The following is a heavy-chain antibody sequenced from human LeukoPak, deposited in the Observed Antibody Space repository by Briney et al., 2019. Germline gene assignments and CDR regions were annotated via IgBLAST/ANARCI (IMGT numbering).Heavy chain of an antibody. Sequence: GGSLRLSCAASGFTFSSYAMHWVRQAPGKGLEWVAVISYDGSNKYYADSVKGRFTISRDNSKNTLYLQMNSLRAEDTAVYYCASPPYSYYYDSSGYYGGFDYWGQGNPGHRLL. V-gene: IGHV3-30-3*01. D-gene: IGHD3-22*01. CDR1: GFTFSSYA. CDR3: ASPPYSYYYDSSGYYGGFDY. CDR2: ISYDGSNK. J-gene: IGHJ4*02.